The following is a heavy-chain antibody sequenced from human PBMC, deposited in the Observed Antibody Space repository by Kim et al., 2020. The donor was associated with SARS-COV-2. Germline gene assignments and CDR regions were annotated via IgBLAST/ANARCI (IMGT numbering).Heavy chain of an antibody. V-gene: IGHV5-51*01. D-gene: IGHD1-26*01. Sequence: PSFQGQVTISADKSISTAYLQWSSLKASDTAMYYCARLNSKWELLWGLDYWGQGTLVTVSS. CDR3: ARLNSKWELLWGLDY. J-gene: IGHJ4*02.